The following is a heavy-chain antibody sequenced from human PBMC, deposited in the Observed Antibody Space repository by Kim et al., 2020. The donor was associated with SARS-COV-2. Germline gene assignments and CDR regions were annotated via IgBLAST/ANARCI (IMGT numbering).Heavy chain of an antibody. D-gene: IGHD5-18*01. CDR2: VSHSRGT. V-gene: IGHV4-4*02. J-gene: IGHJ4*02. Sequence: SETLSLTCDVSGGSISNNEWWTWVRQPPGRGLEWIGEVSHSRGTNYNPSLQNRLIISVEKSKNYASLSLSSVTAADTAVYYCARQGSIAYSYGYWGQGTLVTVSS. CDR3: ARQGSIAYSYGY. CDR1: GGSISNNEW.